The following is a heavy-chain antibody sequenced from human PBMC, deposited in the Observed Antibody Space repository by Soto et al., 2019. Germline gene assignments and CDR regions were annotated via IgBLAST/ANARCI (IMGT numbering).Heavy chain of an antibody. Sequence: EVQLVESGGGLVKPGGSLRLSCAASGFTFSSYTMNWVRQAPGKGLEWVSSITSSSSYIDYADSVKGRFTISRDNAKNSLYLQMNNQSAEDTAVYYCARYTDWGQGTLVTVSS. V-gene: IGHV3-21*01. CDR1: GFTFSSYT. CDR2: ITSSSSYI. J-gene: IGHJ4*02. D-gene: IGHD5-18*01. CDR3: ARYTD.